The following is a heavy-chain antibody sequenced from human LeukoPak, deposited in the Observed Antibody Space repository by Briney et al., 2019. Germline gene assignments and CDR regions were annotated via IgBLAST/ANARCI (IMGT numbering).Heavy chain of an antibody. CDR1: GYTFTGYY. CDR3: ARDGYGSGSNLWEY. Sequence: ASVKVSCKASGYTFTGYYMHWVRQAPGQGLEWMGWINPDSGGTNYAQKFQGRVTVTRDTSISTAYMELSRLRSDDTALYYCARDGYGSGSNLWEYWGQGTLVTVSS. V-gene: IGHV1-2*02. D-gene: IGHD3-10*01. J-gene: IGHJ4*02. CDR2: INPDSGGT.